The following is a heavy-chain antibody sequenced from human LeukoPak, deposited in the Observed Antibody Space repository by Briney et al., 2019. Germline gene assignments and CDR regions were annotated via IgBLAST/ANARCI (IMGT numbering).Heavy chain of an antibody. J-gene: IGHJ2*01. Sequence: GGSLRLSCAASGFTFINYAMTWVRQAPGKGLEWVSAVSRSGDSTYYADSVKGRFTISRDNSQNTLYLLMNSLRAEDTAVYYCAKNLLGSESFSWHFDLWGRGTLVPVSS. CDR2: VSRSGDST. V-gene: IGHV3-23*01. CDR1: GFTFINYA. CDR3: AKNLLGSESFSWHFDL. D-gene: IGHD1-26*01.